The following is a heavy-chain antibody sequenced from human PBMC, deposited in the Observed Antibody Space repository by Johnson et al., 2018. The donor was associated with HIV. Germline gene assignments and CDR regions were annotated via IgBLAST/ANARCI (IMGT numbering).Heavy chain of an antibody. CDR1: GFTFSSYW. V-gene: IGHV3-7*01. CDR3: ARDRGYWDAFDI. D-gene: IGHD3-22*01. J-gene: IGHJ3*02. CDR2: IKQDGSDK. Sequence: EQLVESGGGLIQPGGSLRLSCAASGFTFSSYWMTWVRQAPGKGLECVANIKQDGSDKYYVDSVKGRFSISRDNAKHSLYLQMNSLRAEDTAVYYCARDRGYWDAFDIWGQGTMVTVSS.